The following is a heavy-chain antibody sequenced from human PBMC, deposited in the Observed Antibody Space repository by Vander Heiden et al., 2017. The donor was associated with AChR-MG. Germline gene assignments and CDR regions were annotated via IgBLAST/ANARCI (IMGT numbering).Heavy chain of an antibody. Sequence: EVQLVESGGGLVQPGGSLRLSCAASGFTFSSYWMHWVRQAPGKGLVWVSLINSDGSSTNYADSVKGRLTISRDNAKNTLYLQMKSMRAEDTAVYYCARVGSRDGYNPIVYWGQGTLVTVSS. CDR2: INSDGSST. CDR3: ARVGSRDGYNPIVY. J-gene: IGHJ4*02. CDR1: GFTFSSYW. V-gene: IGHV3-74*01. D-gene: IGHD5-12*01.